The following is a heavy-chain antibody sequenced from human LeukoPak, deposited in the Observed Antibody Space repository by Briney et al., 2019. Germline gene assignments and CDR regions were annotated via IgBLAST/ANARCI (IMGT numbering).Heavy chain of an antibody. CDR1: GGTFSSYA. CDR3: AGDGDGRDSPVPTTYYGMDV. V-gene: IGHV1-69*06. J-gene: IGHJ6*04. Sequence: VEVSFKASGGTFSSYAISWVRPAPGQGLGWMGGIMPIFGTANYGQKFQGRVTITADKSTSTAYMELSSLRSEDTAVYYCAGDGDGRDSPVPTTYYGMDVWGKGTTVTVSS. CDR2: IMPIFGTA. D-gene: IGHD1-1*01.